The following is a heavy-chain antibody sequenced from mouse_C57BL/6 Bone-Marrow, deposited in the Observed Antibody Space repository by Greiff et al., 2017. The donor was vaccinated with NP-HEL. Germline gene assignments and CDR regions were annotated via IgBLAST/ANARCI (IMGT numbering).Heavy chain of an antibody. Sequence: EVKLMESGGGLVQPGGSLRLSCAASGFTFTDYYMSWVRQPPGKALEWLGFIRNKANGYTTEYSASVKGRFTISRDNYQSILYLQMNALRAEDSATDYCARSIYYDYADDPFYAMDYWGQGTSVTVSS. CDR1: GFTFTDYY. J-gene: IGHJ4*01. V-gene: IGHV7-3*01. CDR3: ARSIYYDYADDPFYAMDY. D-gene: IGHD2-4*01. CDR2: IRNKANGYTT.